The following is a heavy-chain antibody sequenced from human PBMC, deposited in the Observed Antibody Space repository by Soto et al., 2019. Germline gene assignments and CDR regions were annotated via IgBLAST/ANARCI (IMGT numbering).Heavy chain of an antibody. Sequence: GGSLRLSCAASGFTFSSYGMHWVRQAPGKGLEWVAVIWYDGSNKYYADSVKGRFTISRDNSKNTLYLQMNSLRAEDTAVYYCARGKVVPPYYYYYYMDVWGKGTTVTVSS. V-gene: IGHV3-33*01. CDR1: GFTFSSYG. CDR2: IWYDGSNK. D-gene: IGHD2-2*01. CDR3: ARGKVVPPYYYYYYMDV. J-gene: IGHJ6*03.